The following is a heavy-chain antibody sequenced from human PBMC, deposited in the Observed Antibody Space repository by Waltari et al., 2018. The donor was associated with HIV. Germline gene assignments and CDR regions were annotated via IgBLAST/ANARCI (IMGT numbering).Heavy chain of an antibody. D-gene: IGHD4-17*01. CDR1: GFTFSGSA. CDR2: IRSKANSYAT. Sequence: EVQLVESGGGLVQPGGSLKLSCAASGFTFSGSAMHWVRQASGKGRWWVVLIRSKANSYATAYAASVKGRFTISRDDSKNTAYLQMNSLKTEDTAVYYCTRRDYGDYVVDYWGQGTLVTVSS. J-gene: IGHJ4*02. V-gene: IGHV3-73*02. CDR3: TRRDYGDYVVDY.